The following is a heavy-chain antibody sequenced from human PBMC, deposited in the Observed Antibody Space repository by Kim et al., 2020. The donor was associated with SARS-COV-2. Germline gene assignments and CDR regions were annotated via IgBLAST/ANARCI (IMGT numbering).Heavy chain of an antibody. D-gene: IGHD2-15*01. CDR1: GDSVSSNTVA. Sequence: SQTLSLTCAISGDSVSSNTVAWNWVRQSPSRGLEWLGRTYYRSKWYNNYAASVKSRISINPDTSKNQVSLQLNSVTPEDTAVYYCIRVDCRDGTCDAFDVWGQGTMVTVSS. J-gene: IGHJ3*01. V-gene: IGHV6-1*01. CDR3: IRVDCRDGTCDAFDV. CDR2: TYYRSKWYN.